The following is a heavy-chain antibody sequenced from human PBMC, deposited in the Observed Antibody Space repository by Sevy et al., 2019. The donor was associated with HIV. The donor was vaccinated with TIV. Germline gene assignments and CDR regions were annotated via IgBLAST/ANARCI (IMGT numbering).Heavy chain of an antibody. CDR3: ARPGQQLTYYFDY. Sequence: ASVKVSCKASGYTFTGYYMHWVRQAPGQGLEWMGWINPNSGGTNYAQKFQGRVTMTRDTSISTAYMELSRLRSADTAVYYCARPGQQLTYYFDYWGQGTLVTVSS. CDR2: INPNSGGT. J-gene: IGHJ4*02. D-gene: IGHD6-13*01. V-gene: IGHV1-2*02. CDR1: GYTFTGYY.